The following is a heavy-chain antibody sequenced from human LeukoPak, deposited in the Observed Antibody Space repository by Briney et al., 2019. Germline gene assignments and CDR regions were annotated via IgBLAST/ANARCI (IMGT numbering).Heavy chain of an antibody. CDR1: GFTFSSYA. Sequence: GGSLRLSCAASGFTFSSYAMTWVRQAPGKGLEWVSAISGGHESTYYADSVKGRFTISRDNSKNTLYLQMNSLRAEDTAVYYCAKGGSYSHYFDYWGQGTLVTVSS. CDR2: ISGGHEST. J-gene: IGHJ4*02. V-gene: IGHV3-23*01. D-gene: IGHD3-16*01. CDR3: AKGGSYSHYFDY.